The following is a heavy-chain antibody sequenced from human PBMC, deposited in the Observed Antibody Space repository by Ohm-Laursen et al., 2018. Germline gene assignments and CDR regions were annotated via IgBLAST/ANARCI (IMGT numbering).Heavy chain of an antibody. CDR2: ISYDGSNK. J-gene: IGHJ5*02. V-gene: IGHV3-30*18. Sequence: SLRLSCAASGFTFSSYGMHWVRQAPGKGLEWVAVISYDGSNKYYADSVKGRFTISRDNSKNTLYLQMNSLRAEDTAVFYCAKGAGSWYTDWFDPWGPGALVTVSS. CDR3: AKGAGSWYTDWFDP. CDR1: GFTFSSYG. D-gene: IGHD6-13*01.